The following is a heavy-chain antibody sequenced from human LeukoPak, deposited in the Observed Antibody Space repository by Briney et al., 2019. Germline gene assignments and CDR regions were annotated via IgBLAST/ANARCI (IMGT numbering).Heavy chain of an antibody. J-gene: IGHJ4*02. D-gene: IGHD1-26*01. CDR3: ARDPRDRSGSYFGY. V-gene: IGHV4-34*01. CDR1: GGSFSGYY. CDR2: INHSGST. Sequence: SATLSLTCAVYGGSFSGYYWSWIRQPPGKGLEWIGEINHSGSTNYNPSLKSRVTISVDTSKTQFSLKLSSVTAADTAVYYCARDPRDRSGSYFGYWGQGTLVTVSS.